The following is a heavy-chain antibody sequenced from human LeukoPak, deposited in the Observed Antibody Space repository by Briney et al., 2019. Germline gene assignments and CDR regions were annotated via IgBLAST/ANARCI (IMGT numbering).Heavy chain of an antibody. V-gene: IGHV1-24*01. D-gene: IGHD3-22*01. J-gene: IGHJ4*02. CDR1: GYTLTELS. Sequence: ASVTVSCKVSGYTLTELSMHWVRQAPGKGLEWMGGSDPEDGETIYAQKFQGRVTMTEDTSTDTAYMELSSLRSEDTAVYYCATDRRYYDSSGYTTVEFDYWGQGTLVTVSS. CDR3: ATDRRYYDSSGYTTVEFDY. CDR2: SDPEDGET.